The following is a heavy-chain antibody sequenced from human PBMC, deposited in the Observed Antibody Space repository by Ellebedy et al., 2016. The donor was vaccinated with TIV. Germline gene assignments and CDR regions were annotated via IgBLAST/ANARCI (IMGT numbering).Heavy chain of an antibody. D-gene: IGHD3-10*01. Sequence: SQTLSLTXXISGDSVSSNSAVWNWIRQSPSRGLGWLGRTYYRSKWYSDYAVSVRSRLTVIPDTSTNQFSLQLSSVTPEDTAMYYCARTKSGTGGFWGQGTLVTVSS. CDR1: GDSVSSNSAV. V-gene: IGHV6-1*01. CDR3: ARTKSGTGGF. J-gene: IGHJ4*02. CDR2: TYYRSKWYS.